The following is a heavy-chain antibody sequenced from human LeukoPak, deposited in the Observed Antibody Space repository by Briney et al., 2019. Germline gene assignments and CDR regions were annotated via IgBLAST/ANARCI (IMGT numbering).Heavy chain of an antibody. CDR1: RFTFTNYA. J-gene: IGHJ4*02. CDR3: ARARYCSSSSCYIDY. D-gene: IGHD2-2*02. V-gene: IGHV3-23*01. CDR2: ISGGGDST. Sequence: PGGSLRLSXAASRFTFTNYAMSWVRQAPGKGLEWVSGISGGGDSTYYADSVKGRFTISRDNAKNTLYLQMNSLRAEDTAVYYCARARYCSSSSCYIDYWGQGTLVTVS.